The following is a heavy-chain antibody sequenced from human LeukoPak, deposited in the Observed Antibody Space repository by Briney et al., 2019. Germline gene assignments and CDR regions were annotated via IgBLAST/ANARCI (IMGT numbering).Heavy chain of an antibody. J-gene: IGHJ4*02. CDR2: INSDGSWT. CDR3: VSFYETY. CDR1: GNYW. D-gene: IGHD2/OR15-2a*01. V-gene: IGHV3-74*01. Sequence: GGSLRLSCAASGNYWMHWVRQAPGKGLVWVSHINSDGSWTSYADFVKGRFTISKDNAKNTVYLQMNSLRAEDTAVYYCVSFYETYWGRGTLVTVSS.